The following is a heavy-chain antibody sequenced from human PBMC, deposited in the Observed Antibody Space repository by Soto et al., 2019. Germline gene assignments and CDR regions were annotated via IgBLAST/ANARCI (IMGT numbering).Heavy chain of an antibody. CDR3: ASTRRDGYNNYYYYYGMDV. V-gene: IGHV4-59*01. D-gene: IGHD5-12*01. J-gene: IGHJ6*02. CDR1: GGSISSYY. Sequence: PSETLSLTCTVSGGSISSYYWSWIRQPPGKGLEWIGYIHYSGSTNYNPSLKSRVTISVDTSKNQFSLKLSSVTTADTAVYYCASTRRDGYNNYYYYYGMDVWGQGTTVTVSS. CDR2: IHYSGST.